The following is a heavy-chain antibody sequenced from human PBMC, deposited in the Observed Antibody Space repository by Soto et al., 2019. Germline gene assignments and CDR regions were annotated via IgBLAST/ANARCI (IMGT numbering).Heavy chain of an antibody. J-gene: IGHJ4*02. CDR3: ARGNGITIFGVARDGYY. CDR1: GWAFRGFF. Sequence: PLGNLVPPLPVLGWAFRGFFWSWVRQPPGKGLEWIGEINHSGSTNYNPSLKSRVTISVDTSKNQFSLKLSSVTAADTAVYYCARGNGITIFGVARDGYYWGQGTLVTVSS. D-gene: IGHD3-3*01. V-gene: IGHV4-34*01. CDR2: INHSGST.